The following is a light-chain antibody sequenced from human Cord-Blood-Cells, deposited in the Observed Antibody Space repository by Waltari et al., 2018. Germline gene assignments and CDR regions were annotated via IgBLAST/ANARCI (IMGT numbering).Light chain of an antibody. J-gene: IGLJ7*01. V-gene: IGLV3-25*02. CDR3: QSADSSGTYPV. Sequence: SYELTQPPSVSVSPGQTARITCSGDALPKQYAYCYQQKPGQAPVLVIYKDSERPSGIPERFSGSSSGTTVTLTISGVQAEDEADYYCQSADSSGTYPVFGGGTQLTVL. CDR1: ALPKQY. CDR2: KDS.